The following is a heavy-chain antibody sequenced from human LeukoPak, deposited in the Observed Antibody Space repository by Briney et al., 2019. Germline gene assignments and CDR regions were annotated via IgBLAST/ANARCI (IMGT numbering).Heavy chain of an antibody. CDR1: GGSISSRSHY. Sequence: TSETLSLTCTVSGGSISSRSHYWGWIRQPPGKGLEWIGVSTYYNPSLKNRVTISRDTSKNQFSLKLSSVTAADTAIYYCARAGYSYGIISYFDSWGQGTLVTVSS. CDR3: ARAGYSYGIISYFDS. J-gene: IGHJ4*02. CDR2: VST. V-gene: IGHV4-39*01. D-gene: IGHD5-18*01.